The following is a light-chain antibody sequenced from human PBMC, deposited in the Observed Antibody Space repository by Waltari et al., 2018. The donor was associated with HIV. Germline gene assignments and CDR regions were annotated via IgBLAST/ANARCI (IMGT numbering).Light chain of an antibody. CDR3: AAWDDSLNGVV. CDR1: NSNIRSNT. CDR2: TNN. V-gene: IGLV1-44*01. J-gene: IGLJ3*02. Sequence: QSVLTPPPSASGTPGQRVTIYCSGSNSNIRSNTVNWYQQLPGTAPKLLIYTNNQRPSGVPDRFSGSKSGTSASLAISRLQSEDEADYYCAAWDDSLNGVVFGGGTRLTVL.